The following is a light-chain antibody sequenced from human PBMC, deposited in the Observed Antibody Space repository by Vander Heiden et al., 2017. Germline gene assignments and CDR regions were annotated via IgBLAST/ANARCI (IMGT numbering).Light chain of an antibody. CDR3: SSYRSSSTL. CDR2: EVS. J-gene: IGLJ2*01. CDR1: SSDVGGYNY. V-gene: IGLV2-14*01. Sequence: QSALTQHASATGSPGQPNTIPCTRTSSDVGGYNYVSWYQQHPGKAPKLMIYEVSNRPSGVSNRFSGSKSGNTASLTISGLQAEDEADYYCSSYRSSSTLFGGGTKLTVL.